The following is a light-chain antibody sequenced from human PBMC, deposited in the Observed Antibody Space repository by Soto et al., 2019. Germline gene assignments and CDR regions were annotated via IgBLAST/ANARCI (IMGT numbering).Light chain of an antibody. CDR3: QQGYSTTPIS. J-gene: IGKJ5*01. Sequence: DSQMSQSPSSLSAAIGDRVTITCRASQSIKNYLNWYQHKPGAAPKLLIFGASNLESGVPSRFSGSGSGTEFTLSISSLQPEDFATYYCQQGYSTTPISFGQGKRLENK. V-gene: IGKV1-39*01. CDR2: GAS. CDR1: QSIKNY.